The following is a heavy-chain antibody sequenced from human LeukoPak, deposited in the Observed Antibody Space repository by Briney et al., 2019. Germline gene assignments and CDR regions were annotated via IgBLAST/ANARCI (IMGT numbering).Heavy chain of an antibody. J-gene: IGHJ6*02. V-gene: IGHV4-34*01. CDR2: INHSGST. Sequence: PSETLSLTCAVYGGSFSGYYWSWIRQPPGKGLEWIGEINHSGSTNYNPSLKSRVTISVDTSKNQFSLKLSSVTAADTAVYYCARCRYFDWLTGGYYYGMDVWGQGTTVTVSS. CDR1: GGSFSGYY. CDR3: ARCRYFDWLTGGYYYGMDV. D-gene: IGHD3-9*01.